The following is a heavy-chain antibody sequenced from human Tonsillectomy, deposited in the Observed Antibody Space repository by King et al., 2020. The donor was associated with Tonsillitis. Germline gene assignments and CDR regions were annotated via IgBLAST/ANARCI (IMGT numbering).Heavy chain of an antibody. J-gene: IGHJ4*02. CDR2: ISHDGSTI. D-gene: IGHD6-13*01. CDR3: ARAGFRSSWYAAYFDY. CDR1: GFTFTTYA. V-gene: IGHV3-30-3*01. Sequence: VQLVESGGGVVQPGTSLRLSCAASGFTFTTYAMHWVRQAPGKGLEWLAVISHDGSTIYYADSVKGRFTIYRDNSKNTLYLQLNSLRAEDTAIYFCARAGFRSSWYAAYFDYWGQGSLVTVSS.